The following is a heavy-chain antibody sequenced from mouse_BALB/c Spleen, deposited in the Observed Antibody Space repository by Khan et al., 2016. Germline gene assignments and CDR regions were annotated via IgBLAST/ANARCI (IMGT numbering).Heavy chain of an antibody. CDR1: GYSITSDYA. V-gene: IGHV3-2*02. D-gene: IGHD2-14*01. CDR3: ARSRRYDGYFDY. CDR2: ISYSGNT. Sequence: EVQLVESGPGLVKPSQSLSLTCTVTGYSITSDYAWNWIRQFPGNKLEWMGYISYSGNTTYNPSLKSRISITRDTSTNQFFLQLHSLTTADQAADYCARSRRYDGYFDYWGQGTTLTVSS. J-gene: IGHJ2*01.